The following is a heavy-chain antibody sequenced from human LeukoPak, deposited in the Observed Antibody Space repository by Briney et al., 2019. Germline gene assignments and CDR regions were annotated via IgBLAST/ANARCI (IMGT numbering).Heavy chain of an antibody. CDR1: GFTFSSYA. Sequence: GGSLRLSCSASGFTFSSYAMHWVRQAPGKGLEYVSAIISNGGSTYYADSVKGRFTISRDNSKNALYLQMSSLRAEDTAVYYCVKDATMITFGGTNNYWGQGTLVTVSS. CDR3: VKDATMITFGGTNNY. J-gene: IGHJ4*02. D-gene: IGHD3-16*01. V-gene: IGHV3-64D*06. CDR2: IISNGGST.